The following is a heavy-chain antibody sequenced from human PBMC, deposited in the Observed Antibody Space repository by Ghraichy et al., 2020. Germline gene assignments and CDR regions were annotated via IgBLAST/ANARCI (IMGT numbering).Heavy chain of an antibody. Sequence: SETLSLTCTVSGGSISSSSYYWGWIRQPPGKGLEWIGSIYYSGSTYYNPSLKSRVTISVDTSKNQFSLKLSSVTAADTAVYYCAVTSILWWCHTYYYYYMDVWGKGTTVTVSS. CDR2: IYYSGST. D-gene: IGHD2-21*01. J-gene: IGHJ6*03. CDR1: GGSISSSSYY. V-gene: IGHV4-39*01. CDR3: AVTSILWWCHTYYYYYMDV.